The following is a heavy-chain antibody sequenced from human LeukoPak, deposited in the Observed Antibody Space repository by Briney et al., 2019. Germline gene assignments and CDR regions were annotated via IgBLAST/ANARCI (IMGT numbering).Heavy chain of an antibody. V-gene: IGHV4-59*08. Sequence: SETLSLTCTVSGGSISSYYWSWIRQPPGKGLEWIGYIYYSGSTNYNPSLKSRVTISVDTSKNQFSLKLSSVTAADTAVYYCARHVGYYDSSGYYINWFDPWGREPWSPSPQ. CDR2: IYYSGST. CDR1: GGSISSYY. CDR3: ARHVGYYDSSGYYINWFDP. D-gene: IGHD3-22*01. J-gene: IGHJ5*02.